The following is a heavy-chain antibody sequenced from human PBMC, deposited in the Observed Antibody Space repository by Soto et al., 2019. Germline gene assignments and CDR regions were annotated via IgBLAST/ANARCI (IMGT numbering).Heavy chain of an antibody. J-gene: IGHJ4*02. CDR3: ARSYGSGSRPFDY. D-gene: IGHD3-10*01. V-gene: IGHV1-69*02. CDR2: IIPVLSMS. CDR1: GGTFNSYT. Sequence: APVKVSCKASGGTFNSYTFSWVRQAPGQGLEWMGRIIPVLSMSTYAQKFQGRVSLIADKSTNTAYMELYSLRSDDTAVYYCARSYGSGSRPFDYWGQGTLVTVSS.